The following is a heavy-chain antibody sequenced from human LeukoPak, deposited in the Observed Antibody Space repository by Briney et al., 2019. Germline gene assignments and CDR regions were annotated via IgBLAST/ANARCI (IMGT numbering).Heavy chain of an antibody. J-gene: IGHJ4*02. Sequence: GGSLRLSCEDSGFTFSSYGMHWVRQAPGKGLEWVAFIRYDGSNKYYADSVKGRFTISRDNSKNTLYLQMNSLRAEDTAVYYCAKVGVGATELNGGGQIFDYWGQGTLVTVSS. V-gene: IGHV3-30*02. CDR3: AKVGVGATELNGGGQIFDY. CDR2: IRYDGSNK. D-gene: IGHD1-26*01. CDR1: GFTFSSYG.